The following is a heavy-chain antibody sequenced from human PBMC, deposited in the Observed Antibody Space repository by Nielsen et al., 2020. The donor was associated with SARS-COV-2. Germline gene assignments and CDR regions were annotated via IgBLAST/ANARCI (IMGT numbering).Heavy chain of an antibody. V-gene: IGHV3-15*01. CDR2: IKSKTDGGTT. Sequence: GGSLRLSCAASGFTFSSYEMNWVRQAPGKGLEWVGRIKSKTDGGTTDYAAPVKGRFTISRDDSKNTLYLQMNSLKTEDTAVYYCTTTMTTVVTPLSYWGQGTLVTVSS. D-gene: IGHD4-23*01. CDR3: TTTMTTVVTPLSY. CDR1: GFTFSSYE. J-gene: IGHJ4*02.